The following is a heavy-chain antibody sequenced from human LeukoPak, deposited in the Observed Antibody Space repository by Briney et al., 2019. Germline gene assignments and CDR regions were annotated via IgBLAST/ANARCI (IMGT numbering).Heavy chain of an antibody. Sequence: PSQTLSLTCTVSGGSISSGDYYWSWIRQPPGKGLEWIGYIYYSGSTYYNPSLKSRVTISVDTSKNQFSLKLSSVTAADTAVYYCARVLRIAVAGTVDYWGQGTLATVSS. CDR2: IYYSGST. D-gene: IGHD6-19*01. J-gene: IGHJ4*02. V-gene: IGHV4-30-4*01. CDR3: ARVLRIAVAGTVDY. CDR1: GGSISSGDYY.